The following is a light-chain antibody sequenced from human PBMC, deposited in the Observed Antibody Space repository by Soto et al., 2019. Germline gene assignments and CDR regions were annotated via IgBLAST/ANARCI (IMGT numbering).Light chain of an antibody. J-gene: IGKJ3*01. CDR1: QDIGNY. Sequence: DIQMTQSPSSLSASIGARVTITCQASQDIGNYLNWYQHKPGKAPKLLIYDASNLETGVPSRFSGSRSGTDFTFTISSLQSEDIATYYCQHYDSLPLFTFGPGTKVDIK. CDR3: QHYDSLPLFT. V-gene: IGKV1-33*01. CDR2: DAS.